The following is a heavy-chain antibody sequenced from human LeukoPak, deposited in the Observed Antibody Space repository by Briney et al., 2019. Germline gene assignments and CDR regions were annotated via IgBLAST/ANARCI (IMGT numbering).Heavy chain of an antibody. J-gene: IGHJ4*02. CDR1: GFTFSSYA. D-gene: IGHD3-10*01. CDR3: ARGPTMVRGVYFDY. Sequence: PGRSLRLSCAASGFTFSSYAMHWVRQAPGKGLEWLAVISYDGSNKYYADSVKGRFTISRDNSKNTLYLQMNSLRAEDTAVYYCARGPTMVRGVYFDYWGQGTLVTVSS. CDR2: ISYDGSNK. V-gene: IGHV3-30-3*01.